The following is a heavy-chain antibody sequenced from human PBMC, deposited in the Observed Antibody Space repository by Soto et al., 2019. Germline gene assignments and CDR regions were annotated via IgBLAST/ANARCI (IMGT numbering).Heavy chain of an antibody. J-gene: IGHJ4*02. V-gene: IGHV1-2*04. Sequence: QVQLVQCEAEVKKPGASVKVSCKASGYTFTGYYMHWVRQAPGQGLEWMGWINPNSGGTNYAQKFQGWVTMTRDTSISTAYMELSRQRSDDTAVYYCATQRSEWELSFDYWGQGTLVTVSS. CDR2: INPNSGGT. CDR3: ATQRSEWELSFDY. CDR1: GYTFTGYY. D-gene: IGHD1-26*01.